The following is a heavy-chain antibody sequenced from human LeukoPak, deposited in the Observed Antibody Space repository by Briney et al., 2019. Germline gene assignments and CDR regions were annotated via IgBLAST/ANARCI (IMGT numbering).Heavy chain of an antibody. D-gene: IGHD4-11*01. CDR1: GYTFTSYG. CDR3: AKDYPQNQDYPEYFQD. Sequence: ASVKVSCKASGYTFTSYGISWVRQAPGQGLEWMGWISAYNGNTNYAQKLQGRVTMTTDASTSTAYMELRSLRSDDTAVYYCAKDYPQNQDYPEYFQDWGQGTLVTVSS. CDR2: ISAYNGNT. J-gene: IGHJ1*01. V-gene: IGHV1-18*01.